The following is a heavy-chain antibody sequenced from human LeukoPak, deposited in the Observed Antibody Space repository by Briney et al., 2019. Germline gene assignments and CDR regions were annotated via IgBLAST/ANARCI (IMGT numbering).Heavy chain of an antibody. Sequence: SVKVSCKAPGGTFSSYTISWVRQAPGQGLEWMGRIIPILDITNYAQKFQGRVTITADKSTSTAYMELSSLRSEDTAVYYCATLEDYYDGSGPTRWGQGTLVTVSS. D-gene: IGHD3-22*01. CDR1: GGTFSSYT. J-gene: IGHJ4*02. CDR3: ATLEDYYDGSGPTR. CDR2: IIPILDIT. V-gene: IGHV1-69*02.